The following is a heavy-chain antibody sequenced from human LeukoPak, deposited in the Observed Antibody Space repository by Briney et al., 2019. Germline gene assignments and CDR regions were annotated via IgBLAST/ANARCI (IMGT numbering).Heavy chain of an antibody. D-gene: IGHD5-12*01. V-gene: IGHV3-21*01. J-gene: IGHJ4*02. CDR2: ISSSSSYI. CDR3: ARGGYSGYDSPWLRAENECDY. Sequence: PGGSLRLSCAASGFTFSSYSMNWVRQAPGKGLEWVSSISSSSSYIYYADSVKGRFTISRDNAKNSLYLQMNSLRAEDTAVYYCARGGYSGYDSPWLRAENECDYWGQGTLVTVSS. CDR1: GFTFSSYS.